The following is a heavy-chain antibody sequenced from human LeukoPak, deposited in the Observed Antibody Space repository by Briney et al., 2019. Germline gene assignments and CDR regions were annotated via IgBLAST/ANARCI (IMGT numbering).Heavy chain of an antibody. CDR1: GYTFTGYY. D-gene: IGHD3-9*01. J-gene: IGHJ4*02. CDR2: INPNSGGT. CDR3: ARVHYDTHDRDGDDY. V-gene: IGHV1-2*06. Sequence: GASVKVSCKASGYTFTGYYMHWVRQAPGQGREWMGRINPNSGGTNYAQKFRGRVTMTRDTSISTAYMELSRLRSDDTAVSYCARVHYDTHDRDGDDYWGQGTLVTVSS.